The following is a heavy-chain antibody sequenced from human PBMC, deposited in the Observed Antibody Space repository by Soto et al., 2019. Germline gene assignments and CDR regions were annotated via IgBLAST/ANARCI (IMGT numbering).Heavy chain of an antibody. CDR1: GFTFSSYA. Sequence: GGSLRLSCAASGFTFSSYAMSWVRQAPGKGLEWVSAISGSGGSTYYADSVKGRFTISRDNSKNTLYLQMNSLRAEDTAVYYCAKVRERAMIVVGYFDYWGQGTLVTVSS. J-gene: IGHJ4*02. D-gene: IGHD3-22*01. V-gene: IGHV3-23*01. CDR2: ISGSGGST. CDR3: AKVRERAMIVVGYFDY.